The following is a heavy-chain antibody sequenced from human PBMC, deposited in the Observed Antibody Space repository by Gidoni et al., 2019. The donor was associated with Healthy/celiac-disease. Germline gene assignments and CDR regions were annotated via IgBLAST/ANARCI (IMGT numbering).Heavy chain of an antibody. D-gene: IGHD3-10*01. V-gene: IGHV4-34*01. Sequence: QVQLQQWGAGLLKPSETLSLTCAVYGGSFSGYYWSWIRQPPGKGLEWIGEINHSGSTNYTPSLKSRVTISVDTSKNQFSLKLSSVTAADTAVYYCARQASGDLGDLPSFFDYWGQGTLVTVSS. CDR1: GGSFSGYY. CDR2: INHSGST. J-gene: IGHJ4*02. CDR3: ARQASGDLGDLPSFFDY.